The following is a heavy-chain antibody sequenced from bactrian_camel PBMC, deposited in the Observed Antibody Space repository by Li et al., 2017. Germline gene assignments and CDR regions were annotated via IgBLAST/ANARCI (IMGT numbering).Heavy chain of an antibody. Sequence: VQLVESGGGSALAGGSVRLSCAASGFTFRNYDMIWVRQALGKGLEWVSGVASNGGSTEYADSIVGRFTISRDNAKNMVYLQMNSLKPEDTAMYYCAARGPYCYTKLSVRDFTYWGQGTQVTGS. V-gene: IGHV3S40*01. J-gene: IGHJ6*01. CDR1: GFTFRNYD. CDR3: AARGPYCYTKLSVRDFTY. CDR2: VASNGGST. D-gene: IGHD2*01.